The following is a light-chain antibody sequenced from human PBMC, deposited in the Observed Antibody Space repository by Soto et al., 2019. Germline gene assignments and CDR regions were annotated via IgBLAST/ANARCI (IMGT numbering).Light chain of an antibody. Sequence: QSALTQSASVSGSPGQSISISCTGTSSDVGKYRFVSWYQQHPGKAPKLVIYEGTNRPSGVSDRFSGSKSGNTASLTNSGLKAEDEADYYCCSHAGSGTLVFGGGTELTVL. CDR1: SSDVGKYRF. V-gene: IGLV2-23*01. CDR2: EGT. CDR3: CSHAGSGTLV. J-gene: IGLJ3*02.